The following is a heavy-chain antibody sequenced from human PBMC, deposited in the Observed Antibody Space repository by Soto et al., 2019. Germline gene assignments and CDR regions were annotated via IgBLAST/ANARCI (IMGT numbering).Heavy chain of an antibody. CDR2: IIGNGDTT. CDR1: GFTFSNFA. D-gene: IGHD5-18*01. V-gene: IGHV3-23*01. Sequence: SLRLSCAASGFTFSNFAMSWVRQAPGKGLEWVSGIIGNGDTTYYADSVKGRFTISRDKSKTTLYLQMNSLRAEDTAIYYCAKEGGYSFGPGNYYGMDVWGQGTTVTVSS. J-gene: IGHJ6*02. CDR3: AKEGGYSFGPGNYYGMDV.